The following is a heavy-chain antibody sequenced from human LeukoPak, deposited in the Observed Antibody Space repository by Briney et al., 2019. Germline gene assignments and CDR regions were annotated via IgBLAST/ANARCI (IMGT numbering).Heavy chain of an antibody. V-gene: IGHV3-30-3*01. Sequence: PGRSLRLSCAASGFTFSSYAMHWVRQAPGKGLEWVAVISYDGSNKYYADSVKGRFTISRDNSKNTLYLQMNSLRAEDTALYYCVKALTLSGTYLGDWGQGTLVTVFS. CDR3: VKALTLSGTYLGD. J-gene: IGHJ4*02. D-gene: IGHD3-10*01. CDR1: GFTFSSYA. CDR2: ISYDGSNK.